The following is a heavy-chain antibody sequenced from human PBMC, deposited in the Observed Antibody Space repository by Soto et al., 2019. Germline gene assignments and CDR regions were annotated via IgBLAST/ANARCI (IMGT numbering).Heavy chain of an antibody. Sequence: PGESLKISCKGSGYSFTSYWIGWVRQMPGKGLEWMGIIYPGDSDTRYSPSFQGQVTISADKSISTAYLQWSSLKASDTAMYYCTIHCSSTRCYSPYYNDGMDVWGQGTTVTGSS. J-gene: IGHJ6*02. D-gene: IGHD2-2*01. CDR2: IYPGDSDT. CDR1: GYSFTSYW. CDR3: TIHCSSTRCYSPYYNDGMDV. V-gene: IGHV5-51*01.